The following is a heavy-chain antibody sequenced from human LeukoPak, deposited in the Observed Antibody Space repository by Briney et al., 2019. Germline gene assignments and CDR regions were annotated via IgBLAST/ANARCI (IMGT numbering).Heavy chain of an antibody. V-gene: IGHV3-48*03. Sequence: QPGGSLRLSCVASGFTFSSYEMNWVRQDPGKGLERVSYIRSTGSIIFYADSVKGRFTISRDNAKNSLYLQMNSLRAEDTAVYYCARENYGMDVWGQGTTVTVSS. CDR1: GFTFSSYE. CDR2: IRSTGSII. J-gene: IGHJ6*02. CDR3: ARENYGMDV.